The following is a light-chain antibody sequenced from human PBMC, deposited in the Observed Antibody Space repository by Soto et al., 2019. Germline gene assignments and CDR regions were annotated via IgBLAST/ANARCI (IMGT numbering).Light chain of an antibody. CDR2: AAS. Sequence: THSPATLSVSPGERATLSCRASQSVGSNLAWYQQKPGKAPKLLIYAASSLQSGVPSRFSGSGSGTDFTLTISSLQPEDFATYYCQQANSFPWTFGQGTKVEIK. CDR3: QQANSFPWT. V-gene: IGKV1-12*02. CDR1: QSVGSN. J-gene: IGKJ1*01.